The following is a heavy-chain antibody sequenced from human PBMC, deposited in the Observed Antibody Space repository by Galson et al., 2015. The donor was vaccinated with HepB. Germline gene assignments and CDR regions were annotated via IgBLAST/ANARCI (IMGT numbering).Heavy chain of an antibody. J-gene: IGHJ6*02. Sequence: SLRLSCAASGFTFSNAWMSWVRQAPGKGLEWVGRMKSKTDGGTTDYAAPVKGRFTISRDDSKNTLYLQMNSLKTEDTAVYYCTTADSSSWYDHYYYGMDVWGQGTTVTVSS. CDR3: TTADSSSWYDHYYYGMDV. CDR1: GFTFSNAW. D-gene: IGHD6-13*01. CDR2: MKSKTDGGTT. V-gene: IGHV3-15*01.